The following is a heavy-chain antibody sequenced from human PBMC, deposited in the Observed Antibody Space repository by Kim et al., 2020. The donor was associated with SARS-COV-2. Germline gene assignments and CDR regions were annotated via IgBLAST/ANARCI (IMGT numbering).Heavy chain of an antibody. CDR1: GFTFSSYD. Sequence: GGSLRLSCAASGFTFSSYDMHWVRQATGKGLEWVSAISTAGDTYYPGSVKGRCTISRENAKNSLYLQMNSLRAGDTAVYYCARAVRSSWYCSGAFDIWG. D-gene: IGHD6-13*01. V-gene: IGHV3-13*01. CDR2: ISTAGDT. CDR3: ARAVRSSWYCSGAFDI. J-gene: IGHJ3*02.